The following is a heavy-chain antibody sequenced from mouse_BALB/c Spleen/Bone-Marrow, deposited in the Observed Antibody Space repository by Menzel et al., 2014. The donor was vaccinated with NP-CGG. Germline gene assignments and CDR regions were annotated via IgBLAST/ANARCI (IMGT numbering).Heavy chain of an antibody. CDR3: ARGLRAY. CDR1: GYAFSIYW. V-gene: IGHV1-80*01. CDR2: IYPGDGDT. Sequence: VQLVESGAELVRPGSSVKISCKASGYAFSIYWMNWVKQRPGQGLEWIGQIYPGDGDTNYNGKFKGKATLTADKSSSTAYMQLSSLTSEDSAIYFCARGLRAYWGQGTLVTVSA. J-gene: IGHJ3*01.